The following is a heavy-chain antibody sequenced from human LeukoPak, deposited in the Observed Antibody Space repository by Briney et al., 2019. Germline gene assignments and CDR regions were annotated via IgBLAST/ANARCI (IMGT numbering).Heavy chain of an antibody. Sequence: GGSLRLSCVASGFTFSNYAMNWVRQAPGKGLEWVSGISGSGGSTYYADSVKGRFTISRDNSKNTLYLQMNSLRAEDTAVYYCATLVATVWGQGTTVTVSS. CDR2: ISGSGGST. CDR1: GFTFSNYA. CDR3: ATLVATV. V-gene: IGHV3-23*01. J-gene: IGHJ6*02. D-gene: IGHD5-12*01.